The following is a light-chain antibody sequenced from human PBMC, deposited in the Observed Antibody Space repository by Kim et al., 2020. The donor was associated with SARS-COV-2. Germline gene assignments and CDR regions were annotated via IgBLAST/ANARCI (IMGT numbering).Light chain of an antibody. V-gene: IGKV1-39*01. CDR1: QSISTY. Sequence: DIQMNQSPSSLAASVGDRVTIACRASQSISTYLNWYQQKPGKATKLLIYAASTLQSGVPSRFSGSGSGTDFTLNISSLQPEDFATYYCQQSHTTPLLTISRGTKVDIK. CDR2: AAS. CDR3: QQSHTTPLLT. J-gene: IGKJ4*01.